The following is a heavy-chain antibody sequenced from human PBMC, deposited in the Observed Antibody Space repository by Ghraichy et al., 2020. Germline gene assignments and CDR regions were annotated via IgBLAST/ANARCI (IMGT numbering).Heavy chain of an antibody. CDR1: GFTFSNYW. J-gene: IGHJ4*02. CDR3: ARGYSGSGRTY. D-gene: IGHD3-10*01. V-gene: IGHV3-74*03. CDR2: IDGKGSGT. Sequence: GGSLRLSCAASGFTFSNYWIYWVRQAPGKGLVWVSRIDGKGSGTKYADSVKGRFTITRDNAKNTVYLQMNSLRAEDTAVYYCARGYSGSGRTYWGQGTLVTVSS.